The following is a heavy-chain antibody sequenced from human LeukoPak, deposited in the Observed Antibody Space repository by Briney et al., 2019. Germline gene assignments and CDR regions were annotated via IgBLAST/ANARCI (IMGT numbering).Heavy chain of an antibody. Sequence: PGGSLRLSCAASGFTFSSYAMSWVRQAPGKGLEWVSAISGSGGSTYYADSVKGRFTISRDNSKNTLYLQMNSLRAEDTAVYYCAKTLAVAGTARPQNMDVWGKGTTVTVSS. CDR1: GFTFSSYA. CDR3: AKTLAVAGTARPQNMDV. J-gene: IGHJ6*03. D-gene: IGHD6-19*01. CDR2: ISGSGGST. V-gene: IGHV3-23*01.